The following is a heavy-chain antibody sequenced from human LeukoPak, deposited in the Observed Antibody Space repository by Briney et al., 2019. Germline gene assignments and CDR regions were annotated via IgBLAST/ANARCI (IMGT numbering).Heavy chain of an antibody. CDR2: IHHNGEMT. Sequence: WGSLRLSCAASGFTFSSYSMNWVRQAPGKALEYVSFIHHNGEMTSYAESVRGRFTVSRDNSKNTLFLELSSLRTDDTAVYYCVRDMSGKYSFDYWGQGTLVIVST. D-gene: IGHD1-26*01. CDR1: GFTFSSYS. J-gene: IGHJ4*02. CDR3: VRDMSGKYSFDY. V-gene: IGHV3-64D*06.